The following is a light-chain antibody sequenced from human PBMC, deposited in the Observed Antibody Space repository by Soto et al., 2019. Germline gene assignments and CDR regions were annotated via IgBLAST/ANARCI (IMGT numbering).Light chain of an antibody. J-gene: IGKJ3*01. CDR2: LGS. CDR3: MQALQTPPGT. CDR1: QSLLHSNGYNY. V-gene: IGKV2-28*01. Sequence: DIVMTQSPLSLPVTPGEPASISCRSSQSLLHSNGYNYLDWYLQKPGQSPQLLIYLGSNRASGVPDRFSGSGSGTNYTLKISRVETEDVGVYYCMQALQTPPGTFGPGTKVHIK.